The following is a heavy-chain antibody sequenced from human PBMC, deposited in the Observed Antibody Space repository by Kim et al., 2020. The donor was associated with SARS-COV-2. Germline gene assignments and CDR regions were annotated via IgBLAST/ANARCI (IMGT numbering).Heavy chain of an antibody. CDR2: INHSGST. CDR1: GGSFSGYY. CDR3: ARGVTAMVCPPYFDY. D-gene: IGHD5-18*01. J-gene: IGHJ4*02. Sequence: SETLSLTCAVYGGSFSGYYWSWIRQPPGKGLEWIGEINHSGSTNYNPSLKSRVTISVDTSKNQFSLKLSSVTAADTAVYYCARGVTAMVCPPYFDYWGQGTLVTVSS. V-gene: IGHV4-34*01.